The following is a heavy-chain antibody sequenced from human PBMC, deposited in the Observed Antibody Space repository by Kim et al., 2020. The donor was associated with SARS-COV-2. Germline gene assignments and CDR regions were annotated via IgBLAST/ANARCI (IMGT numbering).Heavy chain of an antibody. J-gene: IGHJ4*01. CDR2: ISGPGSDT. D-gene: IGHD3-10*01. Sequence: GGSLRLSCAASGFTFNSHAMSWIRQTPGKGLEWVSDISGPGSDTYYADSVKGRFTISRDNSKSTLYLQLNSLTVEDTALYFCAKPIYYYDSDTYYNPGDYWGRGALVVVSS. V-gene: IGHV3-23*01. CDR3: AKPIYYYDSDTYYNPGDY. CDR1: GFTFNSHA.